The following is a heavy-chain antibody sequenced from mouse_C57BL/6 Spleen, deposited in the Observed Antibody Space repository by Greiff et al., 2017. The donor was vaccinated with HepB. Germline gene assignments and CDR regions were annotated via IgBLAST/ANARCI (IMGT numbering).Heavy chain of an antibody. D-gene: IGHD1-1*01. CDR2: IWSGGST. V-gene: IGHV2-2*01. J-gene: IGHJ4*01. CDR1: GFSLTSYG. Sequence: VKLQESGPGLVQPSQSLSITCTVSGFSLTSYGVHWVRQSPGKGLEWLGVIWSGGSTDDNAAFISRLSISKDNSKGQVFFKMNSLQADDTAIYYCARHLYGSKGYYAMDYWGQGTSVTVSS. CDR3: ARHLYGSKGYYAMDY.